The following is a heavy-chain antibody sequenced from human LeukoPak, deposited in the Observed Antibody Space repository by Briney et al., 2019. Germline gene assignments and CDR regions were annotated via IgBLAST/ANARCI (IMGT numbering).Heavy chain of an antibody. V-gene: IGHV3-23*01. D-gene: IGHD6-19*01. Sequence: SGGSLRLSCAASGFTFSSYWMTWVRQAPGKGLEWVSAITGSDGSTYYADSVKGRFTISRDNSKNTLYLQMNSLRAEDTAVYYCAKDQWDYWGQGTLVTVSS. J-gene: IGHJ4*02. CDR3: AKDQWDY. CDR1: GFTFSSYW. CDR2: ITGSDGST.